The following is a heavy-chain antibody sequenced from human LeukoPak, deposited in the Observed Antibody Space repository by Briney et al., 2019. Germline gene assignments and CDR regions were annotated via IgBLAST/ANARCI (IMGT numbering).Heavy chain of an antibody. J-gene: IGHJ5*02. D-gene: IGHD7-27*01. CDR1: GESFSGYY. V-gene: IGHV4-34*01. Sequence: SETLSLTCAVYGESFSGYYWTCIRQPPGKGLEWIGEINHSGSTNYSPSLKSRVTIAIDTSKNQFSLKLSSVTAADTAVYYCARVWNRGWLDPWGQGTLVTVSS. CDR3: ARVWNRGWLDP. CDR2: INHSGST.